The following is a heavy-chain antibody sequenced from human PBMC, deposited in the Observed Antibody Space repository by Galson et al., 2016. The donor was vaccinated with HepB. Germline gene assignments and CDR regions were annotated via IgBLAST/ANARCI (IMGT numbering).Heavy chain of an antibody. CDR2: INPNSGAT. V-gene: IGHV1-2*04. Sequence: SVKVSCKASGYTFAAYSIHWVRQVPGQGLEWMGRINPNSGATNYAQKFQGLVTMTSDTPISTAYMEQYSLRSDDTALYFCARSPYDYVWGSDRYTAAAFDVWGQGTEVTVSS. CDR3: ARSPYDYVWGSDRYTAAAFDV. J-gene: IGHJ3*01. D-gene: IGHD3-16*02. CDR1: GYTFAAYS.